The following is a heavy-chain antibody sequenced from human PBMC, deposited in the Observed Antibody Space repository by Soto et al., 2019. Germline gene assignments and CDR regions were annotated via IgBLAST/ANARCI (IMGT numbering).Heavy chain of an antibody. Sequence: ASVKVSCKVSGYTLTELSMHWVRQAPGKGLEWMGGFDTEDGETIYAQKFQGRVTMTEDTSTDTAYMELSSLRSEDTAVYYCATDVTMIVVAHDAFDIWGQGTMVTVSS. D-gene: IGHD3-22*01. CDR3: ATDVTMIVVAHDAFDI. V-gene: IGHV1-24*01. J-gene: IGHJ3*02. CDR1: GYTLTELS. CDR2: FDTEDGET.